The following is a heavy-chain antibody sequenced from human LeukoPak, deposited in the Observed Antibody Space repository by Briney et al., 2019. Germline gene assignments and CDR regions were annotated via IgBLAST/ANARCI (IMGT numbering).Heavy chain of an antibody. V-gene: IGHV1-18*01. Sequence: ASVKVSCKASGYTFTSYGISWVRQAPGQGLEWMGWISAYNGNTNYAQKLQGRVTMTEDTSTDTAYMELSSLRSEDTAVYYCATVTRRYYYDSSGRAAGNFDYWGQGTLVTVSS. CDR3: ATVTRRYYYDSSGRAAGNFDY. CDR2: ISAYNGNT. J-gene: IGHJ4*02. D-gene: IGHD3-22*01. CDR1: GYTFTSYG.